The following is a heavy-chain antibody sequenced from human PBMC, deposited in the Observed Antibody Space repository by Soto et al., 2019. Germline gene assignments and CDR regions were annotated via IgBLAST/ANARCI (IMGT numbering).Heavy chain of an antibody. J-gene: IGHJ4*02. D-gene: IGHD1-26*01. V-gene: IGHV4-59*08. CDR2: IYYSGST. CDR1: GGSISSYY. Sequence: SETLSLTCTVSGGSISSYYWSWIRQPPGKGLEWIGYIYYSGSTNYNPSHKSRVNISVDTSKNQFSLKLSSVTAADTAVYYCARLGGSYAVPHFDYWGQGTLVTVSS. CDR3: ARLGGSYAVPHFDY.